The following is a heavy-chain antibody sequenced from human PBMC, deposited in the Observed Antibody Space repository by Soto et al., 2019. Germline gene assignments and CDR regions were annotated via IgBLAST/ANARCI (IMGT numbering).Heavy chain of an antibody. J-gene: IGHJ6*02. D-gene: IGHD6-13*01. CDR2: IYYSGVS. V-gene: IGHV4-59*01. CDR1: GASMRSYY. Sequence: SDTLSLNCTASGASMRSYYSSRIRQPPGKGLECIGYIYYSGVSNYNPPPKSRVTMPVDTSNNQFFLKLNSVTAADTAVYYCAREGTSSWSGDYGMDVWGQGAMVT. CDR3: AREGTSSWSGDYGMDV.